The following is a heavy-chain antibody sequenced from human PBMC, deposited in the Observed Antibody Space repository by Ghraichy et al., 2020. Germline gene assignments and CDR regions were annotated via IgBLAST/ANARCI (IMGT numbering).Heavy chain of an antibody. CDR2: INPKTGDI. CDR1: GYTFIAYY. D-gene: IGHD3-22*01. V-gene: IGHV1-2*02. CDR3: ARDVRPKPKFYYDGAACQD. J-gene: IGHJ4*02. Sequence: ASVKVSCKASGYTFIAYYLHWVRQAPGQGLEWMGWINPKTGDINYAQKLQGRVTMTRDTSSSTAYMELRRLRFDDTAVYYCARDVRPKPKFYYDGAACQDWGQGTPVTVS.